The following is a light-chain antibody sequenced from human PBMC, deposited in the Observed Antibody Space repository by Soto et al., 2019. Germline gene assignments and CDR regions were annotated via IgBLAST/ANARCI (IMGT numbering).Light chain of an antibody. CDR3: SSYTSSSTPCV. Sequence: QSVLTQPASVSWSPGQSITISCTGTSSDVGGYNYVSWYQQHPGKAPELMIYDVSNRPSGVSNRFSGSKSDNTASLTISGLQAEDEADYYCSSYTSSSTPCVFGTGTKVTVL. CDR1: SSDVGGYNY. CDR2: DVS. J-gene: IGLJ1*01. V-gene: IGLV2-14*01.